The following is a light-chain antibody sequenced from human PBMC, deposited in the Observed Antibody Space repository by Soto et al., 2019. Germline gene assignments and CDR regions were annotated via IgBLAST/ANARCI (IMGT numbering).Light chain of an antibody. CDR1: QSVSSY. Sequence: EIVLTQPPATLSLSPGERATLSCRASQSVSSYLAWYQQKPGQAPRLLIYDASNRATGIPARFSGSGSGTDFTLTISSLEPEDFAVYYCQQRSNWPPATFGQGTRREIK. J-gene: IGKJ5*01. CDR3: QQRSNWPPAT. V-gene: IGKV3-11*01. CDR2: DAS.